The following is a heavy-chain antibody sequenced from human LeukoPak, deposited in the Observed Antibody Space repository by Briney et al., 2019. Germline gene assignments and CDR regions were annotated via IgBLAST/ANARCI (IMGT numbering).Heavy chain of an antibody. D-gene: IGHD3-3*01. CDR2: INPSSGGT. Sequence: ASVKVSCKASGYTFTGYYMHWVRQAPGQGLEWMGWINPSSGGTNYAQKFQGRVTMTRDTSISTAYMELSRLRSDDTAVYYCARARDFWSGYQSFDYWGQGTLVTVSS. J-gene: IGHJ4*02. V-gene: IGHV1-2*02. CDR1: GYTFTGYY. CDR3: ARARDFWSGYQSFDY.